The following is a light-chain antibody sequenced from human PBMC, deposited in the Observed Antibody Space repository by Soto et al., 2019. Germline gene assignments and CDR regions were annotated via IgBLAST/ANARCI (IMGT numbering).Light chain of an antibody. V-gene: IGLV7-43*01. CDR1: TGAVTSGYY. Sequence: VVTQEPSLTVSPGGTVTLTCASSTGAVTSGYYPNWFQQKPGQAPRALIYSTSYKHSWTPARFSGSLLGGKAALTLSGVQPEDEAEYYCLLYYGGAYVFGTGTKVTVL. J-gene: IGLJ1*01. CDR3: LLYYGGAYV. CDR2: STS.